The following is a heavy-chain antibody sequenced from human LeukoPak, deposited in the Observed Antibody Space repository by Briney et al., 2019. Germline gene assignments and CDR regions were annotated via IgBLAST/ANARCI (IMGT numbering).Heavy chain of an antibody. J-gene: IGHJ4*02. D-gene: IGHD1-1*01. Sequence: GSLRLSCAASGFTFNSYGMHWVRQAPGKGLEWVAVIWYDGSNKYYADSVKGRFTISRDNSKNTLYLQMNSLRAEDTAVYYCARAGQLGIDYFDYWGQGTLVTVSS. CDR2: IWYDGSNK. CDR3: ARAGQLGIDYFDY. CDR1: GFTFNSYG. V-gene: IGHV3-33*01.